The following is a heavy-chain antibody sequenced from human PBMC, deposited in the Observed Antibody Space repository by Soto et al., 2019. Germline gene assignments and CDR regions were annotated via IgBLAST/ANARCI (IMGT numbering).Heavy chain of an antibody. CDR3: AKSWNYGDYSF. CDR1: GGSISSYY. Sequence: PSETLSLTCTVSGGSISSYYWSWIRQPPGKGLEWIGYIYYSGSTNYNPSLKSRVTISVDTSKNQFSLKLNSMTAADTAVYYCAKSWNYGDYSFWGQGTMVTVSS. D-gene: IGHD4-17*01. CDR2: IYYSGST. J-gene: IGHJ4*02. V-gene: IGHV4-59*01.